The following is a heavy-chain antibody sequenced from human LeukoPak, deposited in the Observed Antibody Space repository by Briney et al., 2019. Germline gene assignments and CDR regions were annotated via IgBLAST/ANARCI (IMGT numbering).Heavy chain of an antibody. Sequence: GGSLRLSCAASGFTVSSNYMSWVRQAPGKGLEWVSFVSIGGSFIYYADSVKGRFTISRDDAKNSLYLQMNSLTAEDTAEYYCARNKINTVTTWWYFDLWGRGTLVSVSS. D-gene: IGHD4-17*01. V-gene: IGHV3-21*01. J-gene: IGHJ2*01. CDR2: VSIGGSFI. CDR1: GFTVSSNY. CDR3: ARNKINTVTTWWYFDL.